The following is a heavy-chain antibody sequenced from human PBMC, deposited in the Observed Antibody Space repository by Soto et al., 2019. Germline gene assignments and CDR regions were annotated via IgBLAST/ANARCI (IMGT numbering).Heavy chain of an antibody. J-gene: IGHJ5*02. CDR1: GGSIISSSYY. V-gene: IGHV4-39*01. CDR2: VAYGGST. D-gene: IGHD4-17*01. Sequence: QVQLQESGPGLVKPSETLSLTYNVYGGSIISSSYYWAWIRQPPGKGLEWIGSVAYGGSTFDNPSLKSRVTLFADTSRNQFSLQLTSVTAADTAIYFCARHVRGAVTMNWFDPWGQGTLVTVSS. CDR3: ARHVRGAVTMNWFDP.